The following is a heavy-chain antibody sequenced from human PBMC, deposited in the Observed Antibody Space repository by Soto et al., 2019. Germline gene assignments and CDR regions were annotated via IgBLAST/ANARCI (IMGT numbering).Heavy chain of an antibody. D-gene: IGHD3-3*01. J-gene: IGHJ5*02. CDR2: IVPMFATA. CDR1: GGTFGNSA. V-gene: IGHV1-69*12. Sequence: QVQLVQSGAEVKKPGSSVKVSCKTSGGTFGNSAVTWVRQAPGQGLEWMGGIVPMFATANYAQKFQGRVTLTADATTSTAYTELSSLRSDDTAVYYCASEGEPRNDISSGPVGGGRFDPWGQGTPVTVSS. CDR3: ASEGEPRNDISSGPVGGGRFDP.